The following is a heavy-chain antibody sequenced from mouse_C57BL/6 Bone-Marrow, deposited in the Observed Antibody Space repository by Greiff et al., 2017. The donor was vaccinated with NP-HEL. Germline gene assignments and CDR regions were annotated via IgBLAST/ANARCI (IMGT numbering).Heavy chain of an antibody. V-gene: IGHV3-8*01. CDR2: ISYSGST. CDR1: GYSITSYY. CDR3: ARSPLWLRRNYYGMDY. D-gene: IGHD2-2*01. J-gene: IGHJ4*01. Sequence: EVQLQESGPGLAKPSQTLSLTCSVTGYSITSYYWNWIRKFPGNKLEYMGYISYSGSTYYNPSLKSRIPITRDTSKNQYSLQLNSVTTKDAATYYCARSPLWLRRNYYGMDYWGQGTSVTVSS.